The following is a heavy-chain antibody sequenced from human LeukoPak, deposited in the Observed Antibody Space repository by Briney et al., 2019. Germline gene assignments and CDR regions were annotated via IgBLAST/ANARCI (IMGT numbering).Heavy chain of an antibody. CDR1: GGSFSSYY. CDR3: ATCNAYSRWFDP. J-gene: IGHJ5*02. V-gene: IGHV4-39*02. CDR2: IYYSGTT. D-gene: IGHD4-11*01. Sequence: SETLSLTCAVYGGSFSSYYWGWIRQPPGKGLEWIGSIYYSGTTYYNPSLKSRVTISVDTSKNHFSLNLSSVTAADTAVYYCATCNAYSRWFDPWGQGTLVTVSS.